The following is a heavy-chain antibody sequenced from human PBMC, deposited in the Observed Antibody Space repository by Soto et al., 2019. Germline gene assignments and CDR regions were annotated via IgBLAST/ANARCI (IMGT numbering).Heavy chain of an antibody. V-gene: IGHV3-48*01. J-gene: IGHJ2*01. CDR2: IGSTGGTI. CDR1: GFTFNNYS. CDR3: ARVGYCSGGSCYWYFDL. D-gene: IGHD2-15*01. Sequence: GGSLRLSCAASGFTFNNYSMNWVRQAPGKGLEWVSYIGSTGGTIYYADSVKGRFTISRDNAKNSLYLQMNSLRAEDTAVYYCARVGYCSGGSCYWYFDLWGRGTLVTVSS.